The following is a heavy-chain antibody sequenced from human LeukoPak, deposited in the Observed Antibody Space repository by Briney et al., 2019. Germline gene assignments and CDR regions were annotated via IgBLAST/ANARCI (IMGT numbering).Heavy chain of an antibody. D-gene: IGHD4-11*01. CDR1: GGSFSGYY. Sequence: SETLSLTCAVYGGSFSGYYWSWIRQPPGKGLEWIGEINHSGSTNYNPSLKSRVTISVDTSKNQFSLKLSSVTAADTAVYYCARGYYSNVRWDQGTMVTVSS. J-gene: IGHJ3*01. CDR2: INHSGST. V-gene: IGHV4-34*01. CDR3: ARGYYSNVR.